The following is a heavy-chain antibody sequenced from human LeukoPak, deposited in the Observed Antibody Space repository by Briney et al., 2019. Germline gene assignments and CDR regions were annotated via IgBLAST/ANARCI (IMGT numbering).Heavy chain of an antibody. D-gene: IGHD6-13*01. CDR2: INNYNGDR. Sequence: ASVKVSCKASGYTFSSYGISWMRQAPGQGLEWMGWINNYNGDRNSSQKFQGRVTMTTDTSTSTAYMELRSLRSDDTAVYYCARWYLRRPFDYWGQGTLVTVSS. V-gene: IGHV1-18*01. J-gene: IGHJ4*02. CDR3: ARWYLRRPFDY. CDR1: GYTFSSYG.